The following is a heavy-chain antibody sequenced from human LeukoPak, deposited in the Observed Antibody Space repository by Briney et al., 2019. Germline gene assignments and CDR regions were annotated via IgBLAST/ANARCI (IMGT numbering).Heavy chain of an antibody. CDR1: GFTFSSYG. D-gene: IGHD4-23*01. CDR2: ISGSGGST. Sequence: PGGSLRLSCAASGFTFSSYGMSWVRQAPGKGLEWVSAISGSGGSTYYADSVKGRFTISRDNSKNTLYLQMNSLRAEDTAVYYCAKVGGNSVGILFDYWGQGTLVTVSS. J-gene: IGHJ4*02. CDR3: AKVGGNSVGILFDY. V-gene: IGHV3-23*01.